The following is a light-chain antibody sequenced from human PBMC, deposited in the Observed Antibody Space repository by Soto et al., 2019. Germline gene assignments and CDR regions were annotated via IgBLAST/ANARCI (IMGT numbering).Light chain of an antibody. Sequence: IVVKQSPDTLSVYTGERVALSCSASQSVSNTLAWYQQKPGQAPRLLMYGASTRATGIPARFSGSGSGTEFTLTISGLQSEDFAVYYCQEDNNWPPISFG. J-gene: IGKJ2*03. CDR2: GAS. CDR1: QSVSNT. CDR3: QEDNNWPPIS. V-gene: IGKV3-15*01.